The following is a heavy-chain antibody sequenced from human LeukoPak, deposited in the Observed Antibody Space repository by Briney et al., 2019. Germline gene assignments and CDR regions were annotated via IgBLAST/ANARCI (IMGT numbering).Heavy chain of an antibody. D-gene: IGHD6-19*01. CDR2: IYYSGST. CDR1: GGSISSYY. CDR3: ARDLVRVGPVAGSAYYYGMDV. V-gene: IGHV4-59*01. J-gene: IGHJ6*02. Sequence: SETLSLTCTVSGGSISSYYWSWIRQHPGKGLEWIGYIYYSGSTNYNPSLKSRVTISVDTSKNQFSLKLSSVTAADTAVYYCARDLVRVGPVAGSAYYYGMDVWGQGTTVTVSS.